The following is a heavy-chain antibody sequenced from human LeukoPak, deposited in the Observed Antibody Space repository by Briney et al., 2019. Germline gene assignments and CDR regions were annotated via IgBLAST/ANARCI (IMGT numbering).Heavy chain of an antibody. CDR2: MNPNSGNT. Sequence: ASVKVSCKASGYTFTSYDINWVRQATGQGLEWMGWMNPNSGNTGYAQKFQGRVTMTRNTSISTAYMELSSLRSEDTAVYYCARAGLAVAGTRDWFDPWGQGTLVTASS. D-gene: IGHD6-19*01. V-gene: IGHV1-8*01. J-gene: IGHJ5*02. CDR1: GYTFTSYD. CDR3: ARAGLAVAGTRDWFDP.